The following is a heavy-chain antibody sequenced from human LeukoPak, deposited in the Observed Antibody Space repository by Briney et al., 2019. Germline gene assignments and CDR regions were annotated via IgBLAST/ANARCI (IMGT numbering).Heavy chain of an antibody. CDR1: GFTFSNYW. CDR2: IKQDRREE. V-gene: IGHV3-7*01. J-gene: IGHJ4*02. D-gene: IGHD5-18*01. CDR3: ARAMVKLASYYFDY. Sequence: GGSLRLSCAASGFTFSNYWMSRVRQAPGQGLECVANIKQDRREEYYVDSVKGRFTISRDNAKNSLYLQMNSLRAEDTAVYYCARAMVKLASYYFDYWGQGTLVTVSS.